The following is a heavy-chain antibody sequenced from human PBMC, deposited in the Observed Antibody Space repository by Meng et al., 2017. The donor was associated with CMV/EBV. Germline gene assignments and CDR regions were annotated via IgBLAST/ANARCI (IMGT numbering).Heavy chain of an antibody. CDR3: ARDFGARGDY. V-gene: IGHV3-66*02. J-gene: IGHJ4*02. D-gene: IGHD1-26*01. Sequence: GESLKISCAASGFTVSSNYMSWVRQAPGKGLEWVSVIYSGGSTYYADSVKGRFTISRDNSKNTLYLQMNSLRAEDTAVYYCARDFGARGDYWGQGTLVTVSS. CDR2: IYSGGST. CDR1: GFTVSSNY.